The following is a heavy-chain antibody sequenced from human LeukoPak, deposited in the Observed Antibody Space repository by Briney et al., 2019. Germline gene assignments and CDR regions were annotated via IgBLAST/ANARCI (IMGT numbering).Heavy chain of an antibody. CDR3: ARGRSWRSYFDY. J-gene: IGHJ4*02. D-gene: IGHD1-1*01. Sequence: KSSETLSLTCAVYGGSFSGYYWSWIRQPPGKGLEWIGEINHSGSTNYNPSLKSRVTISVDTSKNQFSLKLSSVTAADTAVYYCARGRSWRSYFDYWGQGTLVTVSS. CDR2: INHSGST. CDR1: GGSFSGYY. V-gene: IGHV4-34*01.